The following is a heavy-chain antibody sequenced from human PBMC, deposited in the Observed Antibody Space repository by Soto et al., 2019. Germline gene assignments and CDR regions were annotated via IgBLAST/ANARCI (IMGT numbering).Heavy chain of an antibody. J-gene: IGHJ3*02. D-gene: IGHD2-15*01. CDR2: ISGSGGST. V-gene: IGHV3-23*01. Sequence: GGSLRLSCAASGFTFSSYAMSWVRQAPGKGLEWVSAISGSGGSTYYADSVKGRFTISRDNSKNTLYLQMNSLRAEDTAVYYCASHLGYCSGGSSCKAFDIWGQGTMVTVSS. CDR1: GFTFSSYA. CDR3: ASHLGYCSGGSSCKAFDI.